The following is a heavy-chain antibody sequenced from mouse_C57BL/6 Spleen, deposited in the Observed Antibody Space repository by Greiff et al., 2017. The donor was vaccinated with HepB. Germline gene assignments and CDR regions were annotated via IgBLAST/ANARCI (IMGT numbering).Heavy chain of an antibody. D-gene: IGHD1-1*01. Sequence: VQLQQSGAELVRPGTSVKVSCKASGYAFTNYLIEWVKQRPGQGLEWIGVINPGSGGTNYNEKFKGKATLTADKSSSTAYMQLSSLTSEDSAVYFCERGNLLYYYGSSYNAMDYWGQGTSVTVSS. V-gene: IGHV1-54*01. CDR1: GYAFTNYL. CDR3: ERGNLLYYYGSSYNAMDY. J-gene: IGHJ4*01. CDR2: INPGSGGT.